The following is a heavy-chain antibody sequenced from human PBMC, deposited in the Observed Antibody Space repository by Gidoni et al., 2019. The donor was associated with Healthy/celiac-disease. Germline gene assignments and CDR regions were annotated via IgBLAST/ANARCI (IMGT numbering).Heavy chain of an antibody. CDR1: GLPFSSYE. D-gene: IGHD3-3*01. CDR3: ARDLGAPTGFWSAFSLDY. CDR2: ISSSGSTI. J-gene: IGHJ4*02. V-gene: IGHV3-48*03. Sequence: EVQLVESGGGLVQPGGYLRLSCAASGLPFSSYEMNWVRKAPGKWLEWVSDISSSGSTIYYADSVKGGFTISRDNAKNSLYLQMNSLRAEDTAVYYCARDLGAPTGFWSAFSLDYWGQGTLVTVSS.